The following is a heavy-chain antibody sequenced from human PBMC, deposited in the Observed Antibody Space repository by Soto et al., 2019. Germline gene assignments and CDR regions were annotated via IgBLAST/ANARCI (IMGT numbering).Heavy chain of an antibody. CDR2: IYNGGST. CDR1: GDSVSSVGFH. Sequence: SETLSLTCSVSGDSVSSVGFHWAWLRRPPGKGLEWIGYIYNGGSTYYRPSLESRMHMPLDATRNHYSLRLTSVTAADTAVYFCARAPVGLDTISYFDYWGQGKLVTVSS. CDR3: ARAPVGLDTISYFDY. D-gene: IGHD3-3*01. J-gene: IGHJ4*02. V-gene: IGHV4-30-4*01.